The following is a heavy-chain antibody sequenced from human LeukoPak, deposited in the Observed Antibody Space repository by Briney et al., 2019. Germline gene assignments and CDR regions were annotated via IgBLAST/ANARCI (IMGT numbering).Heavy chain of an antibody. CDR3: AGIDYYDSSGYFTSDAFDI. V-gene: IGHV1-69*04. J-gene: IGHJ3*02. CDR2: IIPILGIA. Sequence: SVKVSCKASGGTFSSYAISWVRQAPGQGLEWMGRIIPILGIANYAQKFQGRVTITADKSTSTAHMELSSLRSEDTAVYYCAGIDYYDSSGYFTSDAFDIWGQGTVVTVSS. CDR1: GGTFSSYA. D-gene: IGHD3-22*01.